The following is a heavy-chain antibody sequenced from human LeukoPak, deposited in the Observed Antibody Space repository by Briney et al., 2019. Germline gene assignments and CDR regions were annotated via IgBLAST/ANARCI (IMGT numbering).Heavy chain of an antibody. CDR2: INDSGTT. Sequence: SQTLSLTCGVSSEFFSGYYWGWIRQPPGKGLEWIGDINDSGTTKYNPTLESRVTVSIDTSKNQFSLKVKSVTAADTGVYYCARLPLGAFGEVLNFDCWGQGALVTVSS. V-gene: IGHV4-34*01. D-gene: IGHD3-10*01. CDR1: SEFFSGYY. J-gene: IGHJ4*02. CDR3: ARLPLGAFGEVLNFDC.